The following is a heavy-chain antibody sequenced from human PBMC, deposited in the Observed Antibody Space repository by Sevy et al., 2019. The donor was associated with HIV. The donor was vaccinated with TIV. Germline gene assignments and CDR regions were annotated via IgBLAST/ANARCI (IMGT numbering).Heavy chain of an antibody. CDR2: FDPEDGET. V-gene: IGHV1-24*01. J-gene: IGHJ4*02. D-gene: IGHD3-22*01. CDR3: ATAREYYEDNSGYFDY. Sequence: ASVKVSCKVSGHTLTEIFMHWVRQTPGRGLEWMGRFDPEDGETIYAQKFQGRITMTEDTSTDTAYLELSSLRSEDTAVYYCATAREYYEDNSGYFDYWGPGTLVTVSS. CDR1: GHTLTEIF.